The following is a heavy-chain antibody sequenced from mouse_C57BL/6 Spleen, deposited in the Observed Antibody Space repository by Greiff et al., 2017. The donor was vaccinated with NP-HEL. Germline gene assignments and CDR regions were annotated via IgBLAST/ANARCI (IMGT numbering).Heavy chain of an antibody. CDR2: IHPTSGST. D-gene: IGHD1-1*01. CDR1: GYTFTSYW. V-gene: IGHV1-64*01. CDR3: ANAGSSLRFDY. J-gene: IGHJ2*01. Sequence: QVQLQQSGAELVKPGASVKLSCKASGYTFTSYWMHWVKQRPGQGLEWIGMIHPTSGSTNYNEKFKSKATLTVDKSSSTAYMQLSSLTSEDSAVYYCANAGSSLRFDYWGQGTTLTVSS.